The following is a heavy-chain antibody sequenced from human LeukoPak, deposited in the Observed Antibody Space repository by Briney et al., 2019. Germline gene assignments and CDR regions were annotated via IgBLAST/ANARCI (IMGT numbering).Heavy chain of an antibody. Sequence: AGGSLRLSCSVSGFTFSNYWMYWVRQAPGKGLVWVSGINNDGSKTYYADSVKGRFPISKDNAKNTLFLEMNSLGAEDTAVYYCARDTRRAHDYWGQGTLVTVSS. CDR2: INNDGSKT. CDR3: ARDTRRAHDY. J-gene: IGHJ4*02. V-gene: IGHV3-74*01. CDR1: GFTFSNYW.